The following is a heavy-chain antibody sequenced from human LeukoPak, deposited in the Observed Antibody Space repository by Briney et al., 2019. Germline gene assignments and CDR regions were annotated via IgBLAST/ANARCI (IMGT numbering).Heavy chain of an antibody. J-gene: IGHJ4*02. D-gene: IGHD2-8*01. Sequence: GGSLRLSCAASGFTFSSYWMSWVRQAPGKGLEWVANIKQDGSEKHYVDSVKGRFTISRDNAKNSLYLQMNSLRAEGTADYYCARSGVAQWPVDYWGQGTLVTVSS. CDR1: GFTFSSYW. CDR3: ARSGVAQWPVDY. CDR2: IKQDGSEK. V-gene: IGHV3-7*01.